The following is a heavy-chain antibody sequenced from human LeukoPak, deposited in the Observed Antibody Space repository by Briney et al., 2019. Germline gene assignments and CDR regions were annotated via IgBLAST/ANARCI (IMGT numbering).Heavy chain of an antibody. J-gene: IGHJ5*02. CDR2: IDPSDSYT. CDR1: GYSFTSYW. CDR3: ARLIPADSSGWYNWFDP. V-gene: IGHV5-10-1*01. D-gene: IGHD6-19*01. Sequence: GESLKISCKDSGYSFTSYWISWVRQMPGKGLEWMGRIDPSDSYTNYSPSFQGHVTISADKSISTAYLQWSSLKASDTATYYCARLIPADSSGWYNWFDPWGQGTLVTVSS.